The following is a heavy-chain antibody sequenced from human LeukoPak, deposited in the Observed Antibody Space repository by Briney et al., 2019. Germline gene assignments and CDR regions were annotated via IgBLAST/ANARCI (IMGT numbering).Heavy chain of an antibody. CDR2: ISYDGSNK. Sequence: GGSLRLSCAASGFTFSSYGMHWVRKAPGKGLEWVAVISYDGSNKYYADSVKGRFAISRDNSKNTLYLQMNSLRAEDTAVYYCAKDSNPWSRRYYYYGMDVWGQGTTVTVSS. J-gene: IGHJ6*02. V-gene: IGHV3-30*18. D-gene: IGHD1-14*01. CDR1: GFTFSSYG. CDR3: AKDSNPWSRRYYYYGMDV.